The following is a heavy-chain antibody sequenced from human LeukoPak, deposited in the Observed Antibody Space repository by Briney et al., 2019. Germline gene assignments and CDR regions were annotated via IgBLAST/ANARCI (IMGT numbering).Heavy chain of an antibody. D-gene: IGHD3-10*01. CDR1: GGSVSSGSYY. J-gene: IGHJ6*04. Sequence: SETLSLTCTVSGGSVSSGSYYWSCIRQPPGKGLGWIGYIYYSGRSNSNPSLRSRFTISVDTSINQFSLQLSSVTAADTAVYYCARDRRSMVRGVPFKYGMDVWGKGTTVTVSS. V-gene: IGHV4-61*01. CDR2: IYYSGRS. CDR3: ARDRRSMVRGVPFKYGMDV.